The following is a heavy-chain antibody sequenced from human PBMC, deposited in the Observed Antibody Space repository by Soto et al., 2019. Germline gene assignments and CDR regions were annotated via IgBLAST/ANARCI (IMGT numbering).Heavy chain of an antibody. V-gene: IGHV4-34*01. CDR1: GGSFSGYY. Sequence: SETLSVTCAVYGGSFSGYYGSWIRQPPGKGLEWIGEINHSGSTNYNPSLKSRVTISVDTSKNQFSLKLSSVTAADTAVYYCAGGAGSGSYYSINYWGQGTLFTVSS. D-gene: IGHD1-26*01. CDR3: AGGAGSGSYYSINY. J-gene: IGHJ4*02. CDR2: INHSGST.